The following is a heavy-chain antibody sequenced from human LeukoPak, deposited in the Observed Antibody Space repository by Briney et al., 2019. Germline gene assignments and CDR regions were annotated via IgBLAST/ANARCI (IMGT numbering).Heavy chain of an antibody. J-gene: IGHJ6*02. Sequence: ASVKVSCKASGYTFTSYYIHWVRQAPGQGLEWMGIINPSGGSTNYAQKFQGRVTMTRDTSTSTVYMELSSLRSEDTAVYYCTRSQYYGMDVWGQGTTVTVSS. CDR2: INPSGGST. CDR1: GYTFTSYY. V-gene: IGHV1-46*01. CDR3: TRSQYYGMDV.